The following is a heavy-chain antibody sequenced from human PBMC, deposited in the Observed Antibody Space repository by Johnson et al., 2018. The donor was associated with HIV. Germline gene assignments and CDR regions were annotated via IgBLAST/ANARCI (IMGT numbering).Heavy chain of an antibody. J-gene: IGHJ3*02. CDR3: AKDRGSYYFYAFDI. V-gene: IGHV3-23*01. Sequence: WVSAISGSGGSTYYADSVKGRFTISRDNSKNTLYLQMNSLRAEDTAVYYCAKDRGSYYFYAFDIWGQGTMVTVSS. CDR2: ISGSGGST. D-gene: IGHD1-26*01.